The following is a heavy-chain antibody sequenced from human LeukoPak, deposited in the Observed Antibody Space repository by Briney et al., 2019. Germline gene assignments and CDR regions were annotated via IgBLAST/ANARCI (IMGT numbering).Heavy chain of an antibody. V-gene: IGHV4-39*07. J-gene: IGHJ6*04. CDR3: ARGSSSWYYYYYGMDV. CDR2: IYYSGST. D-gene: IGHD6-13*01. CDR1: GGSISSSSYY. Sequence: SQTLSLTCTVSGGSISSSSYYWGWIRQPPGKGLEWIGSIYYSGSTYYNPSLKSRVTISVDTPKNQFSLKLSSVTAADTAVYYCARGSSSWYYYYYGMDVWGKGTTVTVSS.